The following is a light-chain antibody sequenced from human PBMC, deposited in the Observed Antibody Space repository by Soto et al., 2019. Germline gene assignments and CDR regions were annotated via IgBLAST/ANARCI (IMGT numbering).Light chain of an antibody. V-gene: IGKV3-15*01. Sequence: EVVITQSPATLSVSPGERVTFSCRASQSVTTNLAWYQHKPGQSPRLLISDASTGASGIPPRFSGSGSGTGFTLTIDRLQSADFAVYYCQQYDRWPVTFGGGTKVDNK. CDR3: QQYDRWPVT. CDR1: QSVTTN. J-gene: IGKJ4*01. CDR2: DAS.